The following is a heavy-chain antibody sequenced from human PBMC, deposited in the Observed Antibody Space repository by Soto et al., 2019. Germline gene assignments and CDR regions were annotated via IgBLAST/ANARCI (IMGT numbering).Heavy chain of an antibody. CDR2: ISSSSYI. D-gene: IGHD6-19*01. CDR1: GFTFSSYS. CDR3: ARVPPRIGSMRGWYYFDY. Sequence: GGSLRLSCAASGFTFSSYSMNWVRQAPGKGLEWVSSISSSSYIYYADSVKGRFTISRDNAKNSLYLQMNSLRAEDTAVYYCARVPPRIGSMRGWYYFDYWGQGTLVTVSS. J-gene: IGHJ4*02. V-gene: IGHV3-21*01.